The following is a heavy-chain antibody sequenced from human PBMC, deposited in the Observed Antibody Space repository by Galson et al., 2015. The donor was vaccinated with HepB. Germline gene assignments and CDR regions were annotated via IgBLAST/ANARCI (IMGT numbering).Heavy chain of an antibody. J-gene: IGHJ6*02. CDR1: GFSFSDYY. Sequence: SLRLSCAASGFSFSDYYMTWIRQAPGKGLEWDSYITNSGTTIYYADSVKGRFTISRDNDKNSLYLQMNSLRAEDAAVYYCARFGYYDTSGYWSDGMDVWGQGTTVTVSS. CDR2: ITNSGTTI. CDR3: ARFGYYDTSGYWSDGMDV. D-gene: IGHD3-22*01. V-gene: IGHV3-11*01.